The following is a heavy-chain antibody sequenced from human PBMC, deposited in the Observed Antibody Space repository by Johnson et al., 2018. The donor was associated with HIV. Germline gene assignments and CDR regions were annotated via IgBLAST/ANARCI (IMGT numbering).Heavy chain of an antibody. CDR1: GFIVSTNY. CDR2: IYSGGST. CDR3: ATDGDGDYAFDI. Sequence: VQVVESGGGLVQPGGSPRLSCAASGFIVSTNYMTWVRQAPGKGLEWVSVIYSGGSTYYADPVKGRFTISRDNSKNTLYLQMNSRRAEDTAVYYCATDGDGDYAFDIWGQGTMVTVSS. V-gene: IGHV3-66*02. D-gene: IGHD4-17*01. J-gene: IGHJ3*02.